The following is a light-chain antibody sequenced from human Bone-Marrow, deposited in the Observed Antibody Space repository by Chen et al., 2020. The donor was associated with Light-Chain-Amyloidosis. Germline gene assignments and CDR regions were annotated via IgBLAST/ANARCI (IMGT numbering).Light chain of an antibody. CDR1: QSVSDNF. Sequence: EIVLTQSPGTLSLSAGERATFSCRASQSVSDNFLAWYQQKPGQAPRLLIYAASRRATGIPDVFSGSGSGTDFTLTISRLEPEDFAVYDCQQYGNSPWTFGQGTKVEIK. V-gene: IGKV3-20*01. J-gene: IGKJ1*01. CDR3: QQYGNSPWT. CDR2: AAS.